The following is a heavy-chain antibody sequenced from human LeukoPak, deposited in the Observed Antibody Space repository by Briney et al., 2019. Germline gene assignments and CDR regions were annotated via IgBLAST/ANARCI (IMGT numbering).Heavy chain of an antibody. V-gene: IGHV3-53*04. CDR1: GFTVSSNY. Sequence: PGGSLRLSCAASGFTVSSNYMSWVRQAPGKGLEWVSVVYSGGSTYYADSVKGRFTISRHNSKNTLYLQMNSLRAEDTAVYYCAALAAGTHLDYWGQGTLVTVSS. CDR2: VYSGGST. CDR3: AALAAGTHLDY. D-gene: IGHD6-13*01. J-gene: IGHJ4*02.